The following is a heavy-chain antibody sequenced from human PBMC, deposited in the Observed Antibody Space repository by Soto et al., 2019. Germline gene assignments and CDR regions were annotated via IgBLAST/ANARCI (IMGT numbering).Heavy chain of an antibody. CDR1: GGSISSGGYS. CDR3: ARVWGAAFDI. V-gene: IGHV4-30-2*01. D-gene: IGHD1-26*01. CDR2: IYHSGST. Sequence: PSETLSLTCAVSGGSISSGGYSWSWIRQPPGKGLEWIGYIYHSGSTYYNPSLKSRVTISVDTSKNQFSLKLSSVTAADTAVYYCARVWGAAFDIWGQGTMVTVSS. J-gene: IGHJ3*02.